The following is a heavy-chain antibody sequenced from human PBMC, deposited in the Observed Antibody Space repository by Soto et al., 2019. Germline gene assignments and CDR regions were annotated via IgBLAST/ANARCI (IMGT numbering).Heavy chain of an antibody. CDR3: ASSVLVTSTMNYFDL. V-gene: IGHV5-51*01. Sequence: PGESLKISCQASGYSFYNFWIAGVRQMPEEGLEWLGIIYPDDSDTRYSPSFLGQVTISADKSIKTTYLQWSSLKASDTAIYFCASSVLVTSTMNYFDLWGQGTLVTVSS. CDR2: IYPDDSDT. CDR1: GYSFYNFW. J-gene: IGHJ4*02. D-gene: IGHD2-8*02.